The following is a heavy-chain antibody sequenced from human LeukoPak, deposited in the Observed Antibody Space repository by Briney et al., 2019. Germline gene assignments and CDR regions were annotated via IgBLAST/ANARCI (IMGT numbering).Heavy chain of an antibody. CDR2: ISSSSSYI. J-gene: IGHJ3*02. CDR3: ATKIYSPTYDAFDI. Sequence: PGGSLRLSCAASGFTFSSYSMNWVRQAPGKGLEWVSSISSSSSYIYYADSVKGRFTISRDDAKNSLYLQMNSLRAEDTAVYYCATKIYSPTYDAFDIWGQGTMVTVSS. CDR1: GFTFSSYS. V-gene: IGHV3-21*01. D-gene: IGHD2-15*01.